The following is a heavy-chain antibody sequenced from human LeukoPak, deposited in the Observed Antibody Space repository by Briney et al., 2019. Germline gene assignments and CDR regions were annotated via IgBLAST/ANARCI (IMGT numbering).Heavy chain of an antibody. V-gene: IGHV4-34*01. J-gene: IGHJ4*02. D-gene: IGHD3-22*01. CDR2: INHSGST. CDR3: ARGRPQYHYDRSGYLNY. Sequence: SEPLSLTCAVYGGSFSGYYWSWVRQPPGKGLEWIGEINHSGSTRYNPSLKSRVTISVDTSKNQFSLKMSSVTAADTAVYYCARGRPQYHYDRSGYLNYWGQGTLVTVSS. CDR1: GGSFSGYY.